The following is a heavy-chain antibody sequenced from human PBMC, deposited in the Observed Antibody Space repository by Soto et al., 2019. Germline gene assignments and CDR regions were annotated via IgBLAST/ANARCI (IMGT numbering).Heavy chain of an antibody. Sequence: KASETLSLTCAVSGGSISSSNWWSWVRQPPGKGLEWVGEIYHSGSTNYNPSLKSRVTISVDKSKNQFSLKLSSVTAADTAVYYCARGGVGIVVVLAFDIWGQGTMVTVSS. CDR2: IYHSGST. J-gene: IGHJ3*02. V-gene: IGHV4-4*02. D-gene: IGHD3-22*01. CDR1: GGSISSSNW. CDR3: ARGGVGIVVVLAFDI.